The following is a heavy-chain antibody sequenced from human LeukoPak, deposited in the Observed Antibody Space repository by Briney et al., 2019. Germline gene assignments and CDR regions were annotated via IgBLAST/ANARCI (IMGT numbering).Heavy chain of an antibody. CDR3: ARDIGGGSCYYY. CDR1: GYTFTGYY. J-gene: IGHJ4*02. Sequence: ASVKVSCKASGYTFTGYYMHWVRQAPGQGLEWMGWINPNSGGTNYAQKFQGRVTMTRDTSISTAYVELSRLRSDDTAVYYCARDIGGGSCYYYWGQGTLVTVSS. D-gene: IGHD2-15*01. CDR2: INPNSGGT. V-gene: IGHV1-2*02.